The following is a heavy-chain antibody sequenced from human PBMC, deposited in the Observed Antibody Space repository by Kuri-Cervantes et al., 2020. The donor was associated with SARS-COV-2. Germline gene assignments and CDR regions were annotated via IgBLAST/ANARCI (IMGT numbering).Heavy chain of an antibody. CDR3: VRGVPDGSGSYFFDNFDY. V-gene: IGHV4-34*01. D-gene: IGHD1-26*01. Sequence: SETLSLTCAVYGGSFSGYYWSWIRQPPGKGLEWIGEINHSGSTNYNPSLKSRVTISVDTSKNQFSLKLSSVTAADTAVYYCVRGVPDGSGSYFFDNFDYWGQGTLVTVSS. J-gene: IGHJ4*02. CDR2: INHSGST. CDR1: GGSFSGYY.